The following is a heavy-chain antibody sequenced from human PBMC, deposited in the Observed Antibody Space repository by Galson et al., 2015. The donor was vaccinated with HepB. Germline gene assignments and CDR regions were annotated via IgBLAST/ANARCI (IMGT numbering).Heavy chain of an antibody. D-gene: IGHD3-3*01. CDR3: ARLDRWEYDFWSGPNNWFDP. CDR2: IDPSDSYT. J-gene: IGHJ5*02. V-gene: IGHV5-10-1*01. Sequence: QSGAEVKKPGESLRTSCKGSGYSFTSYWISWVRQMPGKGLEWMGRIDPSDSYTNYSPSFQGHVTISADKSISTAYLQWSSLKASDTAMYYCARLDRWEYDFWSGPNNWFDPWGQGTLVTVSS. CDR1: GYSFTSYW.